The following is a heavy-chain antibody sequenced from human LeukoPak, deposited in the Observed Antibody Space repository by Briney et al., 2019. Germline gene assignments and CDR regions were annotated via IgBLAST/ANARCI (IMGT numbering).Heavy chain of an antibody. CDR1: GGSISSGGYS. V-gene: IGHV4-30-2*01. Sequence: SETLSLTCAVSGGSISSGGYSWRWIRQPPGKGLEWIGYIYHSGSTYYNPSLKSRVTISVDRSKNQFSLKLSSVTAADTAVYYCARGPSSAFDYWGQGTLVTVSS. CDR3: ARGPSSAFDY. CDR2: IYHSGST. D-gene: IGHD6-25*01. J-gene: IGHJ4*02.